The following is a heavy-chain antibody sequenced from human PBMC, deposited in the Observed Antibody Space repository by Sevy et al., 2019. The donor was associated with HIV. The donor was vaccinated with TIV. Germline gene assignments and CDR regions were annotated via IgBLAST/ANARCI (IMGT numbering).Heavy chain of an antibody. Sequence: GGSLRLSCAASTVIFSDHWMTWVRQAPGKGLEWVANIIQDGSDRHYVDSVKGRFTISRDNARQSVYLQMNSLRVEDTAVYYCARVDCGSITCQGRDPFDIWGHGTTVTVSS. V-gene: IGHV3-7*03. CDR2: IIQDGSDR. CDR3: ARVDCGSITCQGRDPFDI. CDR1: TVIFSDHW. J-gene: IGHJ3*02. D-gene: IGHD2-2*01.